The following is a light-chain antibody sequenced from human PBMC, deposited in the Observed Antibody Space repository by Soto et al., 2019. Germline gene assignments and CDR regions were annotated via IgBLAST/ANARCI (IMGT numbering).Light chain of an antibody. J-gene: IGKJ3*01. CDR3: QQLNRYPFT. CDR2: AAS. V-gene: IGKV1-9*01. CDR1: QGISNY. Sequence: DIQLTQSPSFLSASVGDRVTITCRASQGISNYLAWYQQKPGRAPKLLIYAASTLQTGVPSRFSGRGSGTEFTLTISSLQPEDFSTYYCQQLNRYPFTFGPGPKVDIK.